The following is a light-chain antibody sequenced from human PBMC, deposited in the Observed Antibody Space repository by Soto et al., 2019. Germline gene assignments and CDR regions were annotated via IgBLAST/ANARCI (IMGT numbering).Light chain of an antibody. Sequence: QSVLTQPASVSGSPGQSITISCTGTSSDVGGYDYVSWYQQHPGKAPQVMIYDVSNRPSGVSNRFSGSKSGNTASLTISGLQAEDEADYYCSSYTSNSTLVFGGRTKVTVL. CDR3: SSYTSNSTLV. V-gene: IGLV2-14*03. J-gene: IGLJ2*01. CDR2: DVS. CDR1: SSDVGGYDY.